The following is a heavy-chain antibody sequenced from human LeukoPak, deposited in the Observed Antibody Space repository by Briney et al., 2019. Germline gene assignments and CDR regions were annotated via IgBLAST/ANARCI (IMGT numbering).Heavy chain of an antibody. J-gene: IGHJ6*02. CDR1: GFTFSSYG. V-gene: IGHV3-33*01. CDR2: IWYDGSNK. D-gene: IGHD3-10*01. CDR3: ARRGYYYYGLDV. Sequence: QPGRSLRLSCAASGFTFSSYGMHWVRQAPGKGLEWVAVIWYDGSNKYYADSVKGRFTISRDNSKNTLYLQMSSLRAEDTAVYYCARRGYYYYGLDVWGQGTTVTVSS.